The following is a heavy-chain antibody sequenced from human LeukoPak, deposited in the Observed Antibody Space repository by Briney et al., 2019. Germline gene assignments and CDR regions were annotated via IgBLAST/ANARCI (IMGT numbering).Heavy chain of an antibody. V-gene: IGHV3-7*01. D-gene: IGHD6-19*01. J-gene: IGHJ3*02. CDR2: IKQDGSEK. CDR3: ASSHIAVAVSDAFDI. Sequence: GGSLRLSCAASGFTFSSYWMSWVRQAPGKGLEWVANIKQDGSEKYYVDSVKGRFTISRDNAKNSLYLQMNSLGAEDTAVYYCASSHIAVAVSDAFDIWGQGTMVTVSS. CDR1: GFTFSSYW.